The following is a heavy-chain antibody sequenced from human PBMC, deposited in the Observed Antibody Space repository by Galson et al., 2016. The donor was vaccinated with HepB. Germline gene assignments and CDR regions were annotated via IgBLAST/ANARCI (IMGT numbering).Heavy chain of an antibody. CDR1: GFTFSAYA. D-gene: IGHD5-24*01. J-gene: IGHJ6*02. Sequence: SLRLSCAASGFTFSAYAMPWVRQAPGKGLEWVSSISGSGGSTYYADSVKGRFTISRDNSKNTLYLQMNSLRADDTAVYYCAKADQMATIGGYYYYGMDAWGQGTLVTVSS. CDR3: AKADQMATIGGYYYYGMDA. CDR2: ISGSGGST. V-gene: IGHV3-23*01.